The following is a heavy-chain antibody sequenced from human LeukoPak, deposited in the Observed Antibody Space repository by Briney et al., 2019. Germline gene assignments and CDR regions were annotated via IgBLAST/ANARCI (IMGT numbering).Heavy chain of an antibody. CDR1: GYAFTASY. CDR2: INPNNGDT. Sequence: ASVNVSCKASGYAFTASYIHWVRQAPRQGLEWMGWINPNNGDTNYAQKFQGRVTMTRDTSISTAYMELSRLRSDDTAVYYCAREDLRGAYFDYWGQGTLVTVSS. CDR3: AREDLRGAYFDY. J-gene: IGHJ4*02. V-gene: IGHV1-2*02. D-gene: IGHD3-16*01.